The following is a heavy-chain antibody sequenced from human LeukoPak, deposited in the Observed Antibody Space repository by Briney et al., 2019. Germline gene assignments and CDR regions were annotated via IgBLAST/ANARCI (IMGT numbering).Heavy chain of an antibody. CDR2: INHSGST. CDR1: GGSFSGYY. Sequence: SETLSLTCAVYGGSFSGYYWSWIRQPPGKGLEWIGEINHSGSTNYNPSLKSRVTISVDTSKNQFSLKLSSVTAADTAVYYCARYSPWRSGYYHQVGYYGMDVWGQGTTVTVSS. V-gene: IGHV4-34*01. CDR3: ARYSPWRSGYYHQVGYYGMDV. J-gene: IGHJ6*02. D-gene: IGHD3-3*01.